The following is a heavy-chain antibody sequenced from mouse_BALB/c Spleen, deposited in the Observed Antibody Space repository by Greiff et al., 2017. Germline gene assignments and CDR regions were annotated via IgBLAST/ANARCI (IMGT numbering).Heavy chain of an antibody. CDR3: ARDYGNYGEFAY. Sequence: EVKVEESGGGLVKPGGSLKLSCAASGFTFSDYYMYWVRQTPEKRLEWVATISDGGSYTYYPDSVKGRFTISRDNAKNNLYLQMSSLKSEDTAMYYCARDYGNYGEFAYWGQGTLVTVSA. V-gene: IGHV5-4*02. CDR2: ISDGGSYT. J-gene: IGHJ3*01. D-gene: IGHD2-1*01. CDR1: GFTFSDYY.